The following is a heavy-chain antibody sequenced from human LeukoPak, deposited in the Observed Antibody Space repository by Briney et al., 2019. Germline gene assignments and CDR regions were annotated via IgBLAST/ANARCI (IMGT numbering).Heavy chain of an antibody. J-gene: IGHJ3*02. D-gene: IGHD4/OR15-4a*01. CDR3: AKDKRGAPQYAFDI. CDR2: ISWNSGSI. Sequence: PGRSLRLSCAASGFTFDDYAMHWVRQAPGKGLEWVSGISWNSGSIGYADSVKGRFTISRDNAKNSLYLQMNSLRAGDMALYYCAKDKRGAPQYAFDIWGQGTMVTVSS. CDR1: GFTFDDYA. V-gene: IGHV3-9*03.